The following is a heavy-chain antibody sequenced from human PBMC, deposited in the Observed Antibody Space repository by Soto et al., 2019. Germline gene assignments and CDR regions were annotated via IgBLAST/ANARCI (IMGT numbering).Heavy chain of an antibody. Sequence: LGGSLRLSCAASGFTFSSYGMHWVRQAPGKGLEWVAVISYDGSNKYYADSVKGRFTISRDNSKNTLYLQMNSLRAEDTAVYYCAKGDCSSTSCYKMDYYYYYGMDVWGQGTTVT. CDR2: ISYDGSNK. J-gene: IGHJ6*02. CDR3: AKGDCSSTSCYKMDYYYYYGMDV. CDR1: GFTFSSYG. V-gene: IGHV3-30*18. D-gene: IGHD2-2*02.